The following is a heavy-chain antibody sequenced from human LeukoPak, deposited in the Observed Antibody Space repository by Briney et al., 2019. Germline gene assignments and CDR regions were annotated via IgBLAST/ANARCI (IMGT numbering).Heavy chain of an antibody. V-gene: IGHV4-38-2*02. J-gene: IGHJ6*03. CDR1: GYSISSGYY. CDR3: ARHVYYYYYYMDV. CDR2: IYYSGST. Sequence: SETLSLTCTVSGYSISSGYYWGWIRQPPGKGLEWIGSIYYSGSTYYNPSLKSRVTISVDTSKNQFSLKLSSVTAADTAVYYCARHVYYYYYYMDVWGKGTTVTISS.